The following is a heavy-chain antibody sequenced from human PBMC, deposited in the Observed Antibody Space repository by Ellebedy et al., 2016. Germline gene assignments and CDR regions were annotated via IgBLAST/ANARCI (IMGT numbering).Heavy chain of an antibody. Sequence: GESLKISXAASGFIFRSYWMHWVRQVPGKGLVYVSRINSDGSSTGYADFAKGRFTISRDNAKNTLYLQMNSLRAEDTAVYYCARGWCNSARCNGFDYWGQGTLVTVSS. CDR2: INSDGSST. J-gene: IGHJ4*02. CDR3: ARGWCNSARCNGFDY. CDR1: GFIFRSYW. D-gene: IGHD2/OR15-2a*01. V-gene: IGHV3-74*01.